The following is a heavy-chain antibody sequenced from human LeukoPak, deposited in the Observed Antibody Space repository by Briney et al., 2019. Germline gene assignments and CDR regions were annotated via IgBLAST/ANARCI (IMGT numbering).Heavy chain of an antibody. CDR3: AKTAEGRYGAPMDV. J-gene: IGHJ6*03. D-gene: IGHD1-14*01. CDR2: ISWNSGSI. CDR1: GFTFDDYA. V-gene: IGHV3-9*03. Sequence: HPGGSLRLSCAASGFTFDDYAMHWVRQAPGKGLEWVSGISWNSGSIGYADSVKGRFTISRDNAKNSLYLQMNSPRAEDMALYYCAKTAEGRYGAPMDVWGKGTTVAVSS.